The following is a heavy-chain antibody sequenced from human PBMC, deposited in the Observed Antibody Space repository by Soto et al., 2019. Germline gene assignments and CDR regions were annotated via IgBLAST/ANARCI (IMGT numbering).Heavy chain of an antibody. CDR1: GFTLRTNG. CDR2: FSGSGDDT. CDR3: AGHGGYSY. Sequence: EVQLSESGGGLVQPGGSLRLSCAATGFTLRTNGMSWVRQAPGKGLEWVSSFSGSGDDTWYAASLKGRFTISRDNSKNTLYLQMNSLRAEGTALYYCAGHGGYSYLGQGTLVTVSS. V-gene: IGHV3-23*01. J-gene: IGHJ4*02. D-gene: IGHD4-17*01.